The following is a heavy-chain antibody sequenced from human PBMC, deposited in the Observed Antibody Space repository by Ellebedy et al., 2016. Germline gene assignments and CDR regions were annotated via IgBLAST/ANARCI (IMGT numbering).Heavy chain of an antibody. Sequence: GESLKISXAASGFTFRTYGMHWVRQAPGKGLEWVAGISFDGTQTLYADSVKGRFTISRDNSGNTLYLQMNSLRAEDTAVYYCAKVDVVTALHYCGMDVWGQGTKVTVSS. CDR3: AKVDVVTALHYCGMDV. D-gene: IGHD2-21*02. J-gene: IGHJ6*02. CDR1: GFTFRTYG. CDR2: ISFDGTQT. V-gene: IGHV3-30*18.